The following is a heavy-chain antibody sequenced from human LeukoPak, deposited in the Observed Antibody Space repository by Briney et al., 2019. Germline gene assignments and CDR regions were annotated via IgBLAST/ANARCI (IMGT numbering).Heavy chain of an antibody. Sequence: GGSLRLSCAASGFTFSSYDMIWVRQAPGKGLEWVSTITSSSINTYYAEPAKGRFTICRDNAKNSLYLQMNSLSAEDTAVYYCGGDFNYWGQGTLVTVAS. J-gene: IGHJ4*02. CDR1: GFTFSSYD. CDR3: GGDFNY. V-gene: IGHV3-21*01. CDR2: ITSSSINT.